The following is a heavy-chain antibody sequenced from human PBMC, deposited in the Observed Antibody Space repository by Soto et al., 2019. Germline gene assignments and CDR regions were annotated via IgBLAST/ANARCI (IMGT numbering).Heavy chain of an antibody. V-gene: IGHV3-66*01. D-gene: IGHD3-10*01. CDR3: ARTNYGSGSYPHYY. CDR2: IYTGGST. J-gene: IGHJ4*02. CDR1: GFTISNNY. Sequence: EVQLVESGGGLVQPGGSLRLSCAASGFTISNNYMSWVRQAPGKGVEWVSVIYTGGSTYYADSMKGRFTISRDNSKNTLFLQMNSLRAEDTAVYYCARTNYGSGSYPHYYWGQGTLVTVSP.